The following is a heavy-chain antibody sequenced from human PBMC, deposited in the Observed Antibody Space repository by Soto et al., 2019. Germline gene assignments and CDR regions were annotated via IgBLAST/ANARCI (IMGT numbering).Heavy chain of an antibody. V-gene: IGHV4-30-4*01. D-gene: IGHD7-27*01. CDR1: GGSISSGGYS. Sequence: QVHLQESGPGLVKPSQTLSLTCTVSGGSISSGGYSWSLIRQSPGKGLEWIGHIYNGGSIYNNPSLNSRLTISIDTSKNQFSLNLSSVTAADTAVYYCARGPSGDKVDYWGQGTLVTVSS. CDR2: IYNGGSI. CDR3: ARGPSGDKVDY. J-gene: IGHJ4*02.